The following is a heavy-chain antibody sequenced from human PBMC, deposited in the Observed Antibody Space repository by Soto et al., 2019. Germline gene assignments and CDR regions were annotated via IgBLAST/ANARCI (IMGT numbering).Heavy chain of an antibody. D-gene: IGHD2-2*01. V-gene: IGHV1-69*01. J-gene: IGHJ6*02. CDR3: ARSQGSSSSLDIYYYYYYGMDV. CDR1: GGTFGSYA. CDR2: IIPIPGTA. Sequence: QVQLVQSGAEVKKPGSSVKVSCKASGGTFGSYAISWVRQAPGQGLEWRGGIIPIPGTANYAQKVQGRVTIAADESTSTAYMELSSLRSEDTAVYYCARSQGSSSSLDIYYYYYYGMDVWGQGTTVTVSS.